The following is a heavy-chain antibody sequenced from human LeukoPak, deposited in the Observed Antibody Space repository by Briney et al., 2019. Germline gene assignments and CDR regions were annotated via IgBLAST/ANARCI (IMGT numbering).Heavy chain of an antibody. CDR3: ARGAYCSSINCYGFDY. V-gene: IGHV4-34*01. Sequence: SVTLSLTCTVYGGSFNAFYWSWIRQPPGKGLEWVGEVHHSGTTNYNPSLKSRVTLSVDTSKNQFSLRLSSVTAADTAIYYCARGAYCSSINCYGFDYWGQGTQVTASS. J-gene: IGHJ4*02. CDR1: GGSFNAFY. CDR2: VHHSGTT. D-gene: IGHD2-2*01.